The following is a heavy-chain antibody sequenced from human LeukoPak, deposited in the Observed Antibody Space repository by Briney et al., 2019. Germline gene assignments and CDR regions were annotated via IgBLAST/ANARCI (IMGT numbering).Heavy chain of an antibody. D-gene: IGHD3-16*01. J-gene: IGHJ4*02. CDR1: GGAISSYY. V-gene: IGHV4-59*01. CDR2: IYYSGRT. CDR3: AKATGYLW. Sequence: SETRSLTCRVSGGAISSYYWSWIRQPPGKGLEWIGYIYYSGRTNYNPSLTSRVTISVDTSKNQFSLTLSSVTAADTAVYYCAKATGYLWWGQGTLVTDSS.